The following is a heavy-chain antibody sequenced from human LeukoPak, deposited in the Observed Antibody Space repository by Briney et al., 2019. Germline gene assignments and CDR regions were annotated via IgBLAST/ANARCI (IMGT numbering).Heavy chain of an antibody. D-gene: IGHD3-22*01. V-gene: IGHV4-4*02. CDR2: IYHSGST. CDR1: GGSISSSNW. CDR3: ARGDYYDSSGINAFDI. Sequence: TSGTLSLTCAVSGGSISSSNWWSWVRQPPGKGLEWIGEIYHSGSTNYNPSLKSRVTISVDKSKIQFSLKLNSVTAADTAVYFCARGDYYDSSGINAFDIWGQGTMVTVSS. J-gene: IGHJ3*02.